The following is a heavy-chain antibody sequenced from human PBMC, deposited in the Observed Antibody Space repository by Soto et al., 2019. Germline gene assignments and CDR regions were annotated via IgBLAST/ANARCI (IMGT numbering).Heavy chain of an antibody. J-gene: IGHJ5*02. V-gene: IGHV1-69*08. D-gene: IGHD3-10*01. CDR2: IIPILGIA. Sequence: QVQLVQSGAKVKKPGSSVKVSCKASGGTFSSYTISWVRQAPRQGLEWMGRIIPILGIANYAQKFQGRVTITADKSTSTAYMELSSLRSEDTAVYYCARDRGSMVRGAHWFDPWGQGTLVTVSS. CDR1: GGTFSSYT. CDR3: ARDRGSMVRGAHWFDP.